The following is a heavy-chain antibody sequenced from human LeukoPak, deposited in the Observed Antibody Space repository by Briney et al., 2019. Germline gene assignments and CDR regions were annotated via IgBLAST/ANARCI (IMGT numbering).Heavy chain of an antibody. CDR1: GGSISSYY. J-gene: IGHJ6*03. CDR3: ARETSQKGAHYMDV. D-gene: IGHD3-16*01. V-gene: IGHV4-59*01. CDR2: IYYSGST. Sequence: SETLSLTCTVSGGSISSYYWSWIWQPPGKGLEWIGYIYYSGSTNYNPSLKSRVTISVDTSKNQFSLKLSSVTAADTAVYYCARETSQKGAHYMDVWGKGTTVTISS.